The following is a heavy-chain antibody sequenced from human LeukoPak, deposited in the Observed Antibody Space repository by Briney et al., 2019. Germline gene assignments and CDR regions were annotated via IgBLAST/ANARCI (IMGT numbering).Heavy chain of an antibody. CDR1: GGTFSSYA. D-gene: IGHD1-26*01. CDR2: IIPIFGTA. Sequence: SVKVSCKASGGTFSSYAISWVRQAPGQGLEWMGGIIPIFGTANYAQKFQGRVTITADESTSTVYMELSSLRSEDTAVYYCARTDVGNLAFDYWGQGTLVTVSS. J-gene: IGHJ4*02. CDR3: ARTDVGNLAFDY. V-gene: IGHV1-69*13.